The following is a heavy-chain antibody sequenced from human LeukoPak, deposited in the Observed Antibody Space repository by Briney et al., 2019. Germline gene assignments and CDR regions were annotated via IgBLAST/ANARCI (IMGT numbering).Heavy chain of an antibody. V-gene: IGHV3-23*01. CDR1: GFTFSSYG. CDR3: ARVRSDSFDY. Sequence: GGSLRLSCAASGFTFSSYGMSWVRQAPGKGLEWVSAISGSGGSTYYADSVKGRFTISRDNSKNTLYLQMNSLRAEDTAVYYCARVRSDSFDYWGQGTLVTVSS. J-gene: IGHJ4*02. CDR2: ISGSGGST.